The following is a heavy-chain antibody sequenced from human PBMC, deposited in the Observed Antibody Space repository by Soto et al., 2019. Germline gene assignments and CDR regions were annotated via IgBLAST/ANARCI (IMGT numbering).Heavy chain of an antibody. J-gene: IGHJ6*02. D-gene: IGHD2-2*01. Sequence: PGGSLRLSCAASGFTFSTYSMNWVRQAPGKGLEWGSSISSGSDYIYYADSVKGRFPTSRDNAKNSLYLQMNSLRAEDTAVYYCARVYCSSSSCGMDVWGQGTTVTVSS. V-gene: IGHV3-21*01. CDR1: GFTFSTYS. CDR2: ISSGSDYI. CDR3: ARVYCSSSSCGMDV.